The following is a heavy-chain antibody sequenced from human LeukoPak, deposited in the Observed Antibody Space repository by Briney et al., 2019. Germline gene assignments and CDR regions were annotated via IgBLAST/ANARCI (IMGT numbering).Heavy chain of an antibody. CDR3: ARGGYYCSSTSCYFDY. CDR2: ISSSDTI. V-gene: IGHV3-11*01. Sequence: PGGSLRLSCAASGFTFSDYYMSWIRQAPGKGLEWVSYISSSDTIYYADSVKGRFTISRDNAKNSLYLQMNSLRAEDTVVYYCARGGYYCSSTSCYFDYWGQGTLVTVSS. J-gene: IGHJ4*02. D-gene: IGHD2-2*01. CDR1: GFTFSDYY.